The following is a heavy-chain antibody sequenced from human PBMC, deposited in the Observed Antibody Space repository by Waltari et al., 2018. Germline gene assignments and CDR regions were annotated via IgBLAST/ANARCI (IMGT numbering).Heavy chain of an antibody. Sequence: QVQLQQWGAGLLKPSETLSLTCAVYGGSFSGYYWSWIRQPPGKGLEWIGEINHSGSTNYNPSLKRRVTISVDTSKNQFSLKLSSVTAADTAVYYCARAITYSIAAAGTGRANWFDPWGQGTLVTVSS. CDR1: GGSFSGYY. V-gene: IGHV4-34*01. CDR3: ARAITYSIAAAGTGRANWFDP. D-gene: IGHD6-13*01. J-gene: IGHJ5*02. CDR2: INHSGST.